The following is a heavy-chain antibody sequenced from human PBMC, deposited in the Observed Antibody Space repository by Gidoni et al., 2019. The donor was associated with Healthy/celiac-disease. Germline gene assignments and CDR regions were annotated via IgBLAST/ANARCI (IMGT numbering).Heavy chain of an antibody. CDR3: ASGAGYCTNGVCYTGFDY. V-gene: IGHV4-39*01. CDR1: GGSISSISSY. J-gene: IGHJ4*02. CDR2: IYYSGST. D-gene: IGHD2-8*01. Sequence: QLQLQESGPGLVKPSETLSLTCTVSGGSISSISSYWGWIRQPPGKGLEWIGSIYYSGSTYYNPSLKSRVTISVDTSKNQFSLKLSSVTAADTAVYYCASGAGYCTNGVCYTGFDYWGQGTLVTVSS.